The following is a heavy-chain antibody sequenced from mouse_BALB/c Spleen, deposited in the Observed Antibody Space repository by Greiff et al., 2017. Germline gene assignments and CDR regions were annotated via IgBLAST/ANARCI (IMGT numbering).Heavy chain of an antibody. Sequence: EVKLVESGGGLVKPGGSLKLSCAASGFTFSDYYMYWVRQTPEKRLEWVATISDGGSYTYYPDSVKGRFTISRDNAKNNLYLQMSSLKSEDTAMYYCASMITTGYYAMDYWGQGTSVTVSS. J-gene: IGHJ4*01. CDR2: ISDGGSYT. D-gene: IGHD2-4*01. V-gene: IGHV5-4*02. CDR1: GFTFSDYY. CDR3: ASMITTGYYAMDY.